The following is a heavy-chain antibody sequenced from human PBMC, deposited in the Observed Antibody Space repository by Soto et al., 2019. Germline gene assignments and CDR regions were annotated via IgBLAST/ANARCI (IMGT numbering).Heavy chain of an antibody. J-gene: IGHJ4*02. Sequence: QMQLQESGPGLVKPSETLSLTCTVSGGSISSSSYYWGWLRQPPGQGLEWLGTIYSLGNTYYNPSLKSRVTISVDKSKSQLFLKLSSVTAPDTAVYYCARQIYDSSGYYYAYGGQGTLVTVSS. CDR2: IYSLGNT. CDR3: ARQIYDSSGYYYAY. CDR1: GGSISSSSYY. V-gene: IGHV4-39*01. D-gene: IGHD3-22*01.